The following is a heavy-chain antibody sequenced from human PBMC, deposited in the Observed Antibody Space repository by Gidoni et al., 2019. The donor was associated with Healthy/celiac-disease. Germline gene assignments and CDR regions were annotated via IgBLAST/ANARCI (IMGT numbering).Heavy chain of an antibody. CDR2: ISGSGGST. J-gene: IGHJ3*02. CDR1: GFTFSSYA. V-gene: IGHV3-23*01. D-gene: IGHD3-22*01. CDR3: AKIHRLYYYDSSGYLPFFDI. Sequence: EVQLLESGGGLVQPGGSLRLSCAASGFTFSSYAMSWVRQAPGKGLEWVSAISGSGGSTYYADSVKGRFTISRDNSKNTLYLQMNSLRAEDTAVYYCAKIHRLYYYDSSGYLPFFDIWGQGTMVTVSS.